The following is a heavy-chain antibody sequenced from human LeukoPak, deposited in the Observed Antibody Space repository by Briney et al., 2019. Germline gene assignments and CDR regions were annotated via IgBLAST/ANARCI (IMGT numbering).Heavy chain of an antibody. Sequence: SETLSLTCTVSGGSISSYYWSWIRQPPGKGLEWIGYIYYSGSTNYNPSLKSRVTISVDTSKNQFSLKLSSVTAADTAVYYCASSGRSSSRLFWFDPWGQGTLVTVSS. CDR1: GGSISSYY. D-gene: IGHD6-13*01. V-gene: IGHV4-59*01. CDR2: IYYSGST. J-gene: IGHJ5*02. CDR3: ASSGRSSSRLFWFDP.